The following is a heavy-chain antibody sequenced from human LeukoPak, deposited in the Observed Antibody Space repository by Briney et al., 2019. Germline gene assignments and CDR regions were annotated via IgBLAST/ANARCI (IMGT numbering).Heavy chain of an antibody. CDR2: IIPILGIA. Sequence: SVKVSCKASGYTFTSYGISWVRQAPGQGLEWMGRIIPILGIANYAQKFQGRVTITADKSTSTAYMELSSLRSEDTAVYYCARVYCSSTSCSRSYYYYGMDVWGQGTTVTASS. CDR1: GYTFTSYG. D-gene: IGHD2-2*01. V-gene: IGHV1-69*04. CDR3: ARVYCSSTSCSRSYYYYGMDV. J-gene: IGHJ6*02.